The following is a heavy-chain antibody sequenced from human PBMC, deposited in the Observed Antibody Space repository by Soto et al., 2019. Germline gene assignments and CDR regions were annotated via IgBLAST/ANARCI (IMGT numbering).Heavy chain of an antibody. D-gene: IGHD2-15*01. V-gene: IGHV3-74*01. Sequence: EVQLVESGGGLAQPGGSLRLSCAASGFTVSSYWMHWVRQAPGKGLVWVSRINSDGSSTSYADSVKGRFTISRDNAKNTLYLQMNSLRAEDTAVYYCVRTSLVVAAATREDYWGQGTLVTVSS. J-gene: IGHJ4*02. CDR1: GFTVSSYW. CDR3: VRTSLVVAAATREDY. CDR2: INSDGSST.